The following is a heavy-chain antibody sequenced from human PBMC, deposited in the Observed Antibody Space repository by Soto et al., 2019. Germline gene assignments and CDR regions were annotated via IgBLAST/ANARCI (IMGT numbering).Heavy chain of an antibody. D-gene: IGHD5-12*01. CDR1: GYSISSGYY. J-gene: IGHJ4*02. CDR2: IYHSGST. CDR3: ARDGGYDFDY. Sequence: TSETLSLTCAVSGYSISSGYYWGWIRQPPGKGLEWIGSIYHSGSTYYNPSLKSRVTISVDTSKNQFSLKLSSVTAADTAVYYCARDGGYDFDYWGQGTLVTVSS. V-gene: IGHV4-38-2*02.